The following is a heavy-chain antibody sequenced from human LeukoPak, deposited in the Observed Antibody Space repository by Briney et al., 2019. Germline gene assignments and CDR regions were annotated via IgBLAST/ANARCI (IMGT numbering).Heavy chain of an antibody. CDR1: GYSISSDYS. CDR3: ARDDSGWYVY. J-gene: IGHJ4*02. D-gene: IGHD6-19*01. CDR2: INHSGST. V-gene: IGHV4-38-2*02. Sequence: NPSETLSLTCSVSGYSISSDYSWGWLRPPPGKGLEWIGIINHSGSTYHNPFLRSRITMSVDMSKNQLSLRLTSVTAADTSMYFCARDDSGWYVYWGRGTLVTVSS.